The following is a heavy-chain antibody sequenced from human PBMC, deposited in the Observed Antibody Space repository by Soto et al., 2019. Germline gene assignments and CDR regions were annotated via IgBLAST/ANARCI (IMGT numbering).Heavy chain of an antibody. V-gene: IGHV3-15*01. J-gene: IGHJ4*02. D-gene: IGHD3-22*01. CDR3: TTNQYYYDSSGYFGLIDY. Sequence: PGGSLRLSCAASGFTFSNAWMSWVRQAPGKGLEWVGRIKSKTDGGTTDYAAPVKGRFTISRDDSKNTLYLQMNSLKTEDTAVYYCTTNQYYYDSSGYFGLIDYWGQGTLVTVSS. CDR1: GFTFSNAW. CDR2: IKSKTDGGTT.